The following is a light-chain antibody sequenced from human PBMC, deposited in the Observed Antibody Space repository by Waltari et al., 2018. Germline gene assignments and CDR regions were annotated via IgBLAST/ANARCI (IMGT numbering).Light chain of an antibody. CDR1: SSNIGSHY. CDR2: RNN. Sequence: QSVLTQPPSASGTPGQRVTISCSGRSSNIGSHYVYWYQQLPGTAPKLLIYRNNQRPSGVPDRFSGSKSGTSASLAISGLRSEDEADYYCAAWDDSLSGFYVFGTGTKVTVL. J-gene: IGLJ1*01. CDR3: AAWDDSLSGFYV. V-gene: IGLV1-47*01.